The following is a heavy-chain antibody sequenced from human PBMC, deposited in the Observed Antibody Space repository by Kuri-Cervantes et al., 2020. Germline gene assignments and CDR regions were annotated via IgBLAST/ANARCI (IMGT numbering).Heavy chain of an antibody. J-gene: IGHJ4*02. D-gene: IGHD6-13*01. CDR2: ISYPGSPT. V-gene: IGHV3-23*01. Sequence: GGSLRLSCAASGFIFGGYAMNWVRQAPGKGLEWVSSISYPGSPTFYADSVKGRFTISRDNSKNTLYLQMNSLRAEHTAVYYCAKDPIAATGRGGSFDYWGQGTPVTVSS. CDR1: GFIFGGYA. CDR3: AKDPIAATGRGGSFDY.